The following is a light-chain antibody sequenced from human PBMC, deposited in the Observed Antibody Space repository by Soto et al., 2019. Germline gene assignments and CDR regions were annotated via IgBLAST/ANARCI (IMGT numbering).Light chain of an antibody. Sequence: QSVLTQPASVSGSPGQSITISCTGISSDVGNYNLVSWYQQHPGKAPKLMIYEGSKRPSGVSNRFSGSKSGNTASLTISGLQAEDEADYYCCSYAGSSPYVFGTGTKLTVL. V-gene: IGLV2-23*01. J-gene: IGLJ1*01. CDR3: CSYAGSSPYV. CDR1: SSDVGNYNL. CDR2: EGS.